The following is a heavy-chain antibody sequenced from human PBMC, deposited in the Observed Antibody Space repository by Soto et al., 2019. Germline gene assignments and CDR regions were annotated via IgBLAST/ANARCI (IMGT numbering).Heavy chain of an antibody. D-gene: IGHD3-3*01. V-gene: IGHV3-23*01. J-gene: IGHJ4*02. CDR2: ISGSGGST. Sequence: GGSLRLSCAASGFTFSSYAMSWVRQAPGKGLEWVSAISGSGGSTYYADSVKGRFTISRDNSKNTLYLQMNSLRAEDKAVYFCGEEGEYDFWGGYFTGHFDYWGQGTLVTVSS. CDR1: GFTFSSYA. CDR3: GEEGEYDFWGGYFTGHFDY.